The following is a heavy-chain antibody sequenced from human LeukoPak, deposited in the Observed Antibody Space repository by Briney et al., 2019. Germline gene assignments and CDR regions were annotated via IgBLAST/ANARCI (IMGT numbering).Heavy chain of an antibody. J-gene: IGHJ3*02. CDR2: ISGSGGST. CDR1: GFTFSSYA. D-gene: IGHD6-13*01. CDR3: ARGSRLGIAPHDT. Sequence: GGSLRLSCAASGFTFSSYAMSWVRQAPGKGLEWVSAISGSGGSTYYADSVKGRFTISRDNSKDTLYLQMNSLRAEDTAVYYCARGSRLGIAPHDTWGQGTMVTVSS. V-gene: IGHV3-23*01.